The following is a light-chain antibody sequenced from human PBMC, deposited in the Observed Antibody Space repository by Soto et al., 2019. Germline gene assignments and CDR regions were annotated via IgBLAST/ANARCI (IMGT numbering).Light chain of an antibody. CDR3: LLFGGGARV. CDR1: TGAVTSGHY. Sequence: QAVVTQEPSLTVSPGGTVTLTCGSSTGAVTSGHYPYWFQQKPGQAPRTLIYDTTNKHSWTPARFSGSLLGGKAALTLSGAQPEDEAEYYGLLFGGGARVFGGGTKLTVL. V-gene: IGLV7-46*01. CDR2: DTT. J-gene: IGLJ3*02.